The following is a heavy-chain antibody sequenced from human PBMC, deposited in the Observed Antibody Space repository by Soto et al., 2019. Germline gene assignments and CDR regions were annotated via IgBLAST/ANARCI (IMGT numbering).Heavy chain of an antibody. V-gene: IGHV4-61*01. J-gene: IGHJ3*02. CDR3: ATSPRVALDI. CDR1: GGSVNSVNYY. Sequence: QVQLQESGPGLVKPSETLSLSCSVSGGSVNSVNYYWGWIRQPPGKGLEWIGYIYSSGCTNYNPSLKSRVTISRDTSKNQLSLRLNSVTTADTAVYYCATSPRVALDIWGQGTMVTVSS. CDR2: IYSSGCT.